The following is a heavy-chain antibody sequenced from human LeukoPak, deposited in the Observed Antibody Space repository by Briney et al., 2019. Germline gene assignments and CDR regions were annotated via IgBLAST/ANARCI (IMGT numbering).Heavy chain of an antibody. D-gene: IGHD3/OR15-3a*01. CDR1: GYTFTGYY. CDR2: INPNSGGT. CDR3: ARDPGVGWTYYFDY. J-gene: IGHJ4*02. V-gene: IGHV1-2*02. Sequence: ASVKVSCKASGYTFTGYYMHWVRQAPGQGLEWMGWINPNSGGTNYAQKFQGRVTMTRDTSISTAYMELSRLRSDDTAVYYCARDPGVGWTYYFDYWGQGTRVTVAS.